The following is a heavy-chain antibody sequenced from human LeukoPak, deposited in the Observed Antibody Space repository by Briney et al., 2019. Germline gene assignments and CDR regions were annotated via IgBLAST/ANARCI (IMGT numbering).Heavy chain of an antibody. D-gene: IGHD3-9*01. J-gene: IGHJ6*03. Sequence: GGSLRLSCAASGFTFSSYSMNWVRQAPGKGLEWVSSISSSSSYIYYADSVKGRFTISRDNAKNSLYLQMNSLRAEDTALYYCAREHYDILTGYYFDYYMDVWGKGTTVTVSS. V-gene: IGHV3-21*04. CDR2: ISSSSSYI. CDR1: GFTFSSYS. CDR3: AREHYDILTGYYFDYYMDV.